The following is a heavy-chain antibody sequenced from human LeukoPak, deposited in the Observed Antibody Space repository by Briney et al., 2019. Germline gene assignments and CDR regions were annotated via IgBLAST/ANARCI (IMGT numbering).Heavy chain of an antibody. J-gene: IGHJ4*02. CDR3: GRVSPADFWSGYYRNYFDY. Sequence: SVKVSCKASGGTFSSYAISWVRQAPGQGLEWMGGIIPIFGTANYAQKFQGRVTITADESTSTAYMELSSLRSEDTAVYYCGRVSPADFWSGYYRNYFDYWGQGTLVTVSS. CDR1: GGTFSSYA. D-gene: IGHD3-3*01. CDR2: IIPIFGTA. V-gene: IGHV1-69*13.